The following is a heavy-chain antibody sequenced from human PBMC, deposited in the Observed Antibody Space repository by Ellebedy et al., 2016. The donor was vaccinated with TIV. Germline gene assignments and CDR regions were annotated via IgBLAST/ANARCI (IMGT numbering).Heavy chain of an antibody. V-gene: IGHV4-34*01. CDR2: INQSVST. CDR3: AKENYGMDV. CDR1: GGSFSGYY. J-gene: IGHJ6*02. Sequence: MPSETLSLTCAVYGGSFSGYYWSWIRQPPGKGLAWIGEINQSVSTNYNPSLKSRVTISVDKSKNQFSLKLTSVSAADTAVYYCAKENYGMDVWGQGTTVIVSS.